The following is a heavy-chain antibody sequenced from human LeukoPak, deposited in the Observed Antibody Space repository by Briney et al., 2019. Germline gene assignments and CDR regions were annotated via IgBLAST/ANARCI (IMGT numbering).Heavy chain of an antibody. Sequence: SETLSLTCTVSGGSISSRPYYWGWVRQPPGKGLEWIDTISYSGTTYYSPSLKSRVTISLDTSKNQFSLKLSSVTAADTAIYYCARDFSSSSTVYYYYYMDVWGKGTTVTVSS. CDR2: ISYSGTT. J-gene: IGHJ6*03. CDR1: GGSISSRPYY. V-gene: IGHV4-39*07. D-gene: IGHD6-6*01. CDR3: ARDFSSSSTVYYYYYMDV.